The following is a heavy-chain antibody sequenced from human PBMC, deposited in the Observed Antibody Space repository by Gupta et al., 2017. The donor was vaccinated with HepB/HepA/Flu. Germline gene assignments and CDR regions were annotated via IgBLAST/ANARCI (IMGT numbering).Heavy chain of an antibody. CDR1: GFTFSRYE. J-gene: IGHJ6*02. CDR2: ISSSGSTI. D-gene: IGHD2-15*01. CDR3: ARGGRKDIVDTRLYYYYGMDV. Sequence: EVQLVESGGGLVQPGGSLRLSCPASGFTFSRYEMHLVQQAPGKGLEWVSYISSSGSTIYYADSVKGRFTISRDNAKNSLYLQMNSLRAEDTAVYYCARGGRKDIVDTRLYYYYGMDVWGQGTTVTVSS. V-gene: IGHV3-48*03.